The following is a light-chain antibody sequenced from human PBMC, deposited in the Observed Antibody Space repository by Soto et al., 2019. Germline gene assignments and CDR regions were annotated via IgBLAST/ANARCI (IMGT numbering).Light chain of an antibody. Sequence: EIVMTQSPATLSVSPGERATLSCRASQSVSSNLAWYQQKPGQAPMLLIYGASTRATGIPARFSGSGSGTDFTLTISSLQSEDFAVYYCQQYNNWPRTFGQGTKVESK. CDR1: QSVSSN. CDR3: QQYNNWPRT. J-gene: IGKJ1*01. V-gene: IGKV3-15*01. CDR2: GAS.